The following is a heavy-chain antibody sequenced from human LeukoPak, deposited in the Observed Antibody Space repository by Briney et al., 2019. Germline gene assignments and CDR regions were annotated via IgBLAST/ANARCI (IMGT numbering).Heavy chain of an antibody. CDR1: GGSISSYY. D-gene: IGHD3-3*01. Sequence: PSETLSLTCTVSGGSISSYYWSWIRQPAGKGLEWIGHIHTSESTNYNPSLKSRLTMSVGTSKNQFSLKVSSVTAADTALYYCARVRYDFWSGYIHGQAFDIWGQGTMVTVSS. CDR2: IHTSEST. V-gene: IGHV4-4*07. CDR3: ARVRYDFWSGYIHGQAFDI. J-gene: IGHJ3*02.